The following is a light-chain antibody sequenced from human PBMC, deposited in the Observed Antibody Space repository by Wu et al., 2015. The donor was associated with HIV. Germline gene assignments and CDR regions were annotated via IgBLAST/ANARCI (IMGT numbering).Light chain of an antibody. Sequence: PGEEPPSPARASQSVSGDYIAWYRHYLASSQTPLLCCIQQGHWHPDRFSGRGSGTDFTLTISRLEPEDFAMYYCQYYGNSPCTFGQGTKVEI. CDR2: CI. J-gene: IGKJ1*01. CDR1: QSVSGDY. CDR3: QYYGNSPCT. V-gene: IGKV3-20*01.